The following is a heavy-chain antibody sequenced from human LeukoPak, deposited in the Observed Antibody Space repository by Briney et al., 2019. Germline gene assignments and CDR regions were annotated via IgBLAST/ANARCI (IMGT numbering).Heavy chain of an antibody. V-gene: IGHV4-4*09. J-gene: IGHJ4*02. CDR2: IYPRGST. CDR3: ARFSPRAMGNYLDF. CDR1: GGSISNYY. Sequence: SETLSLTCTVSGGSISNYYWSWIRQPPGKGLEWIGYIYPRGSTYYNPSLKSRVILSLDKSANQFSLNLSSVTAADTAVYYCARFSPRAMGNYLDFWGQGTLVTVSS. D-gene: IGHD7-27*01.